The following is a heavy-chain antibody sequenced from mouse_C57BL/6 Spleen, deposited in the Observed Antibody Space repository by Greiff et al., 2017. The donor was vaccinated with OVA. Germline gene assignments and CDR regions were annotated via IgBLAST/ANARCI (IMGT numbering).Heavy chain of an antibody. D-gene: IGHD1-1*01. CDR3: ARQARGGSSYGAMDY. J-gene: IGHJ4*01. CDR1: GFTFSDYY. V-gene: IGHV5-12*01. CDR2: ISNGGGST. Sequence: EVQVVESGGGLVQPGGSLKLSCAASGFTFSDYYMYWVRQTPEKRLEWVAYISNGGGSTYYPDTVKGRFTISRDNAKNTLYLQMSRLKSEDTAMYYCARQARGGSSYGAMDYWGQGTSVTVSS.